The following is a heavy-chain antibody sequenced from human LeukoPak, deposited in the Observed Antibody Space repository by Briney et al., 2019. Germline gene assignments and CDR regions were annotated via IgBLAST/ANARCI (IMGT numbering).Heavy chain of an antibody. J-gene: IGHJ4*02. CDR3: VRSAFHAGSGNYYDY. Sequence: GGSLRLSCAASGFTFSSYSMNWVRQAPGKGLEWVSSISSSSSYIYYADSVKGRFTISRDNAKNSLYLQMNSLRVEDTAVYYCVRSAFHAGSGNYYDYWGQGTLVTVSS. CDR2: ISSSSSYI. V-gene: IGHV3-21*01. D-gene: IGHD3-22*01. CDR1: GFTFSSYS.